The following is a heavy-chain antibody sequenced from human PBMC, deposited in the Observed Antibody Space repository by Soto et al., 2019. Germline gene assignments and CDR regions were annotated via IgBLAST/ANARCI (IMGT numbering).Heavy chain of an antibody. D-gene: IGHD7-27*01. CDR2: IYHGGST. V-gene: IGHV4-4*02. Sequence: QVQLQESGPGLVEPSGTLSLTCAVSGASISSTEWWWSWVRQPPGKGLGWIGEIYHGGSTNYNPRLRRRVAIGEDKSKKQFSLILSAVTIADTAVYYCARERSGRGVFAIWGQGTMVTVSS. J-gene: IGHJ3*02. CDR1: GASISSTEW. CDR3: ARERSGRGVFAI.